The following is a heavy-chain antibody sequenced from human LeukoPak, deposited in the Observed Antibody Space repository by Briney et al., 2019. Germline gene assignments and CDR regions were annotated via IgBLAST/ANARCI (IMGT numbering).Heavy chain of an antibody. D-gene: IGHD3-10*01. V-gene: IGHV4-39*01. J-gene: IGHJ3*02. CDR1: GGSISNNNYY. CDR3: ARHHFTGITDAFDI. CDR2: LYYSGST. Sequence: SETLSLTCTVSGGSISNNNYYWGWIRQPPGKGLEWIGSLYYSGSTYYNPSLKSRVTISVDTSKNQFSLKLTSVTATDTAVFYCARHHFTGITDAFDIWGQGTMVTVSS.